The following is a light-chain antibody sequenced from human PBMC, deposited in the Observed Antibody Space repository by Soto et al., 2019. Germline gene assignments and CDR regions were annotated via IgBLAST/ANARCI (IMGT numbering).Light chain of an antibody. J-gene: IGLJ3*02. CDR3: ASRDDSLNGHV. V-gene: IGLV1-44*01. CDR2: SNY. Sequence: QSVLTQPPSASGAPGQTVTISCSGSSSNIGSNDVYWYQQLPGSAPKVVIFSNYRRPPGVPDRFSGSKSGTSASLTISGLQSEDESDFYCASRDDSLNGHVFGGGTQLTVL. CDR1: SSNIGSND.